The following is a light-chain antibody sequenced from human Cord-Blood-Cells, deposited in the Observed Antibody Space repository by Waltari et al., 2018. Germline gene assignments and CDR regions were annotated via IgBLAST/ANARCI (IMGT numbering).Light chain of an antibody. Sequence: DIHMTQSPSSLSASVGDRVTITCRASKGISNYIAWFQQKPGTTPKSLIYAASSLQSGVPSKCSGSGSGTDFTLTISSLQPEDFATYYCQRYNSYPLTFGGGTKVEIK. J-gene: IGKJ4*01. CDR3: QRYNSYPLT. CDR1: KGISNY. CDR2: AAS. V-gene: IGKV1-16*02.